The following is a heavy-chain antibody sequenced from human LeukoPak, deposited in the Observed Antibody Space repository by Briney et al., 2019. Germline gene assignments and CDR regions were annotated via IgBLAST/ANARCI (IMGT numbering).Heavy chain of an antibody. CDR3: AREIYGSGSYYFDY. CDR1: GGSISSYD. V-gene: IGHV4-4*07. J-gene: IGHJ4*02. Sequence: SETLSLTCTVSGGSISSYDWSWIRQAAGKGLEWIGRIYISGNTYYNSSLKGRVTMSVDTSKNQLSLKLSSVSAADTAVYYCAREIYGSGSYYFDYWGQGTPVTVSS. CDR2: IYISGNT. D-gene: IGHD3-10*01.